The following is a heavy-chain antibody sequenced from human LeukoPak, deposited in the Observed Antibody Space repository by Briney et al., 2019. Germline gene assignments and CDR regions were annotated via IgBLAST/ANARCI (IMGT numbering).Heavy chain of an antibody. J-gene: IGHJ4*02. CDR3: ARDSYGGNWSLGY. Sequence: ASVTVSCKASGYTFTNYYMHWVRQAPGQGLEWMGWVNPNNGGTNYAQMFQGRVTMTRDTSISTAYMELSSLRSDDTAVYYCARDSYGGNWSLGYWGQGTLVTVSS. CDR2: VNPNNGGT. V-gene: IGHV1-2*02. CDR1: GYTFTNYY. D-gene: IGHD4-23*01.